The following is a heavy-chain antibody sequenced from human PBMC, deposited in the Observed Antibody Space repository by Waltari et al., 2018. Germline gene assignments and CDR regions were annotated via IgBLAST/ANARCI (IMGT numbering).Heavy chain of an antibody. Sequence: EVQLVESGGGLVQPGGSLRLSCAGSGFTVSSNYMNWVRQTPGKGVEWVSMIYSGGSTYYADSVKGRFTISRDKSKNTLHLQMNSLRAEDTAVYFCSYGRFEYWGQGTLVTVSS. CDR3: SYGRFEY. CDR2: IYSGGST. CDR1: GFTVSSNY. J-gene: IGHJ4*02. V-gene: IGHV3-66*02. D-gene: IGHD5-18*01.